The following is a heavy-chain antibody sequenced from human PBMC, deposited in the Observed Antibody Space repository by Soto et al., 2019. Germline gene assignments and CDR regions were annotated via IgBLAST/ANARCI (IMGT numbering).Heavy chain of an antibody. CDR3: AREGALKSFSS. CDR1: GFTFSNYN. CDR2: ISGTGVYI. J-gene: IGHJ4*02. Sequence: PGGSLRLSCVASGFTFSNYNMNCVCQAPGKGLECVSHISGTGVYIHYADAVMGRFTISRDNAKSSVYLQMNSLRAEDTAVYYCAREGALKSFSSWGKGAMVTVSS. V-gene: IGHV3-21*01.